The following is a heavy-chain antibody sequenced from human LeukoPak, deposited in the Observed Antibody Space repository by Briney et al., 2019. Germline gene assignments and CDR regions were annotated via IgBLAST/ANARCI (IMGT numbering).Heavy chain of an antibody. J-gene: IGHJ4*02. CDR3: ARETGGGDSYGV. D-gene: IGHD5-18*01. V-gene: IGHV4-31*03. Sequence: PSQTLSLTCTVSGASISSRDYYWSWIRQLPGKGLEWIGYIYHTGRSSFNPSLTSRTTISVDTSQNQFSLTLNSMTPADSAVYYCARETGGGDSYGVWGQGTLVTVSS. CDR2: IYHTGRS. CDR1: GASISSRDYY.